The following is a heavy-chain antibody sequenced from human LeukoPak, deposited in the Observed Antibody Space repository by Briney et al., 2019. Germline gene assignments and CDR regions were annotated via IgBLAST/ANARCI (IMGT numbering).Heavy chain of an antibody. CDR2: IIPIFGTA. D-gene: IGHD1-20*01. J-gene: IGHJ4*02. V-gene: IGHV1-69*13. CDR3: AGDRLKYNWSPAKFDY. CDR1: GGTFSSYA. Sequence: SVKVSCKASGGTFSSYAISWVRQAPGQGLEWMGGIIPIFGTANYAQKFQGRVTITADESTSTAYMELSSLRSEDTAVYYCAGDRLKYNWSPAKFDYWGQGTLVTVSS.